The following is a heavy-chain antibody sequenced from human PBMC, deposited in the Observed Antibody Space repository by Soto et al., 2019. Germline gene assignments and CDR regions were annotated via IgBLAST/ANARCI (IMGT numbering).Heavy chain of an antibody. J-gene: IGHJ4*02. CDR3: VKDDGGYPSTAPH. V-gene: IGHV3-23*01. D-gene: IGHD3-22*01. CDR1: GITISNYP. Sequence: EVQLLESGGGLVLAGGSLRLSCAASGITISNYPMSWVRQAPGKGLDWVSGISGSGDRTYYADSAKGRFTISKDISRNSLSLQLDSLGVEDTAVYFCVKDDGGYPSTAPHWGQGTLVTVSS. CDR2: ISGSGDRT.